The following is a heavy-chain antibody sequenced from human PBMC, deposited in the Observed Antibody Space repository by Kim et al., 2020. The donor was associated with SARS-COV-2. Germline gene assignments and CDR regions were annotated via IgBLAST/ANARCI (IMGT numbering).Heavy chain of an antibody. V-gene: IGHV3-33*01. Sequence: GGSLRLSCAASGFSFSSYGMHWVRQAPGKGLEWVAVIWYDGSNKYYADSVQGRFTISRDNSKNTLYLLMNSLRAEDTAVYYCSGGGDRYYFVYWGHGTLV. CDR1: GFSFSSYG. CDR3: SGGGDRYYFVY. CDR2: IWYDGSNK. J-gene: IGHJ4*01. D-gene: IGHD5-12*01.